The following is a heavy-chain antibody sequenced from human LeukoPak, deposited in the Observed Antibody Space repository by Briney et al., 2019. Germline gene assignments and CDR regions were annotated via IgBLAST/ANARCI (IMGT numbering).Heavy chain of an antibody. J-gene: IGHJ4*02. CDR2: IRGNGKT. D-gene: IGHD3-16*01. CDR1: GLSFSSFA. CDR3: AKASWVSSTDAVR. V-gene: IGHV3-23*01. Sequence: GGSLRLSCAASGLSFSSFAMSWVRQGPARGLEWVSSIRGNGKTFYADSVKGRFTLSSDSSRNTVYFQLNNLRVEDTAIYYCAKASWVSSTDAVRWGQGTLVTVS.